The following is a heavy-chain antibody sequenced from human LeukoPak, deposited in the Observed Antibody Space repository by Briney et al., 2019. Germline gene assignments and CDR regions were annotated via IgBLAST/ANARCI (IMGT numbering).Heavy chain of an antibody. CDR2: IIPTIGLT. J-gene: IGHJ3*02. D-gene: IGHD2-15*01. CDR3: VGLRSAQTFEI. V-gene: IGHV1-69*16. Sequence: ASVKVSCKTSGATLSSYTMNWVRQAPGQGLEWLGDIIPTIGLTSSAQKFQGRVTVTTDESTSTAYMEVSGLTSEDTAVYYCVGLRSAQTFEIWGQGTLITVSS. CDR1: GATLSSYT.